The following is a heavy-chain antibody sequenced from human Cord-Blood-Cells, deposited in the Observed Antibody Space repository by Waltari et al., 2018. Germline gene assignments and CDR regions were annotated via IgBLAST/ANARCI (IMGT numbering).Heavy chain of an antibody. J-gene: IGHJ5*02. CDR3: ARASPKYSSSWYWFDP. CDR2: IIPIFGTA. CDR1: GGTFSSHA. D-gene: IGHD6-13*01. Sequence: QVQLVQSGAEVKKPGSSVKVSCKASGGTFSSHAISWVRQAAGQGLEWMGGIIPIFGTANYAQKFQGRVTITADESTSTAYMELSSLRSEDTAVYYCARASPKYSSSWYWFDPWGQGTLVTVSS. V-gene: IGHV1-69*01.